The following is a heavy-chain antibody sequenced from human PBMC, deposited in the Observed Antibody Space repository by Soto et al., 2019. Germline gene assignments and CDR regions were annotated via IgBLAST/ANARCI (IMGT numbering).Heavy chain of an antibody. CDR3: AKSRGYSYLVY. J-gene: IGHJ4*02. D-gene: IGHD5-18*01. CDR1: GGSVSSGSYY. Sequence: SETLSLTCTVSGGSVSSGSYYWSWIRQPPGKGLEWIGYIYYSGSTNYNPSLKSRVAISVDTSKNQFSLKLSSVTAADTAVYYCAKSRGYSYLVYWGQGTLVTVSS. V-gene: IGHV4-61*01. CDR2: IYYSGST.